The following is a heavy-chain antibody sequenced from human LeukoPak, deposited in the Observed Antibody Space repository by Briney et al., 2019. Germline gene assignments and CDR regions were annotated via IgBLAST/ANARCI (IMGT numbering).Heavy chain of an antibody. J-gene: IGHJ4*02. CDR2: ISWNSGSI. Sequence: GGSLRLSCAASGFTFSNYAMHWVRQPPGKGLEWVSGISWNSGSIDYADSVKGRFTISRDNAKNSLYLQMNSLRVEDTAFYYCAKDNRRHYTSGPNPDSLHWGQGALVTVSS. CDR1: GFTFSNYA. D-gene: IGHD6-19*01. V-gene: IGHV3-9*01. CDR3: AKDNRRHYTSGPNPDSLH.